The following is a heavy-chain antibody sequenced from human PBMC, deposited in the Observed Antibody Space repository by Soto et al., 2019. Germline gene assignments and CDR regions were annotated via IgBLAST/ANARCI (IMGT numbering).Heavy chain of an antibody. Sequence: ASVKVSFKVSGYSLTELSMHWVRQAPGKGLEWMGGFDPEDGETIYAQKFQGRVTMTEDTSTDTAYMELGSLRSEDTAVYYCATAASMTTGSSPNYYYMDVWGKGTTVTVSS. V-gene: IGHV1-24*01. D-gene: IGHD4-17*01. J-gene: IGHJ6*03. CDR2: FDPEDGET. CDR3: ATAASMTTGSSPNYYYMDV. CDR1: GYSLTELS.